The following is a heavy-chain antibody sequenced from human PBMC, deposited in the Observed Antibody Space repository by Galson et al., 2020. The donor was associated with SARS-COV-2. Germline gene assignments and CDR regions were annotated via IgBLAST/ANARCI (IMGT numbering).Heavy chain of an antibody. D-gene: IGHD2-2*02. CDR3: ARQFCSGIDCYNYAMAV. CDR2: INGGNGNT. J-gene: IGHJ6*02. V-gene: IGHV1-3*01. Sequence: ASVKVSCKASGYRFTDYALHWVRQAPGQRLEWMGWINGGNGNTKYSQKFQGRVIITRDTSATTAYMEVSSLRSEDTAMYYCARQFCSGIDCYNYAMAVWGQGTTVTVS. CDR1: GYRFTDYA.